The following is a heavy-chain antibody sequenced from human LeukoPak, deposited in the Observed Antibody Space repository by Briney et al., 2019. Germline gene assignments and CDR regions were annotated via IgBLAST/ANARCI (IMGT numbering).Heavy chain of an antibody. CDR2: INPNSGGT. CDR1: GYTFTGYY. J-gene: IGHJ5*02. D-gene: IGHD3-9*01. V-gene: IGHV1-2*06. Sequence: ASVKVSCKASGYTFTGYYMHWVRQAPGQGLEWMGRINPNSGGTNYAQKFQGRVTMTRDTSISTAYMELSRLRSGDTAVYYCARTPQILRYFVASWFDPWGQGTLVTVSS. CDR3: ARTPQILRYFVASWFDP.